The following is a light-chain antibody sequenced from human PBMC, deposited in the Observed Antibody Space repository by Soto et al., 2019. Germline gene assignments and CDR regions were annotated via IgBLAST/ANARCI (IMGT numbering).Light chain of an antibody. CDR2: GAS. CDR1: QDISNY. Sequence: DIQMTQSPSSLSASLGDRVTITCQASQDISNYLNWYQQKPGKAPKLLIYGASNLETGVPSRFSGSGSGTDFTFTISSLQPEDNATYYCQQYNYLPITFGQGARLEIK. CDR3: QQYNYLPIT. V-gene: IGKV1-33*01. J-gene: IGKJ5*01.